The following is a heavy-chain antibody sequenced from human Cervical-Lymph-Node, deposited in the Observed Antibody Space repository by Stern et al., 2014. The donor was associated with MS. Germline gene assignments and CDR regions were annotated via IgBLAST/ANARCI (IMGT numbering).Heavy chain of an antibody. J-gene: IGHJ4*02. V-gene: IGHV1-69*01. Sequence: QVQLVQSGAEGKKPGSSVKVSCKASGGTFSSYTFSWVRQAPGQGLEWLGGIIPIFGTANYAQKFQGRVTITGDETTGPGLMELNSLRSEDTAVYYCAREGKATIVGAFYYLGQGTLVTVSS. CDR2: IIPIFGTA. D-gene: IGHD1-26*01. CDR3: AREGKATIVGAFYY. CDR1: GGTFSSYT.